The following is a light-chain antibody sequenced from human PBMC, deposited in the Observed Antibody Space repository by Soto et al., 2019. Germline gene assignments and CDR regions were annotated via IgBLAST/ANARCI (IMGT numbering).Light chain of an antibody. CDR1: QSVSRN. Sequence: EIVMTQSPATLSVSPGERATLSCRAGQSVSRNLAWYQQKPGQAPRLLIYGASTRATGIPARFSGSGSGTEFTLTISSVQSEDFAVYYCHHYNTWPPRTFGLHTQVEI. CDR3: HHYNTWPPRT. V-gene: IGKV3-15*01. J-gene: IGKJ1*01. CDR2: GAS.